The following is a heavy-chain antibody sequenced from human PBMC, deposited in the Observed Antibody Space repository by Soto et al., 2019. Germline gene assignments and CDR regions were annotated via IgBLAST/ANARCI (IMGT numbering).Heavy chain of an antibody. J-gene: IGHJ3*02. CDR2: ILPIFGTA. Sequence: QVQLVQSGAEVKKPGSSVKVSCKASGGTFSTSSINWLRQAPGQRPEWMGNILPIFGTAGYAQKFRDRVTITADKARNTAYMELRSPFSEDAAVYYCARGHEYGGNSDAYDIWGQGAVVTVSS. CDR1: GGTFSTSS. CDR3: ARGHEYGGNSDAYDI. V-gene: IGHV1-69*14. D-gene: IGHD4-17*01.